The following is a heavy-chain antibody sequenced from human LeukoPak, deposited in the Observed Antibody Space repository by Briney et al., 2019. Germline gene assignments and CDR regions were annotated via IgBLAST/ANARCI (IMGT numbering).Heavy chain of an antibody. J-gene: IGHJ4*02. Sequence: PGGSLRLSCAASGFTFSSYDMHWVRQATGKGLEWVSAIGTAGDTYYPGSVKGRFTISRENAKNSLYLQMNSLRAEDTAVYYCARERIAVAGTGLDLDNWGQGTLVTVSS. CDR1: GFTFSSYD. D-gene: IGHD6-19*01. CDR3: ARERIAVAGTGLDLDN. V-gene: IGHV3-13*01. CDR2: IGTAGDT.